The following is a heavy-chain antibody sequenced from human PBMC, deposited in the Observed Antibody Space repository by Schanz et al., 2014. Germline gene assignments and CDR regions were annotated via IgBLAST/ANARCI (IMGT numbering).Heavy chain of an antibody. CDR1: GYTFTNYY. CDR3: AFDRDDAYDI. Sequence: QVQLVQSGAEVKKPGASVKLSCKASGYTFTNYYIHWVRQAPGQGLEWMGRIIPITGITNYAQKFQGRVTFTADKSTSTVYMDLSSLISEDTAVYYCAFDRDDAYDIWGQGTTVTVSS. J-gene: IGHJ3*02. D-gene: IGHD3-9*01. V-gene: IGHV1-46*01. CDR2: IIPITGIT.